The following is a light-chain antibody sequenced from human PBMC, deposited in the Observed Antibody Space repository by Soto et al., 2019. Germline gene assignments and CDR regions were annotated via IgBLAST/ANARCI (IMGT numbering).Light chain of an antibody. CDR1: QGISSY. Sequence: DIQLTQSPSSLSASVGDRVTITYRVSQGISSYLKWYRQKPGKVPKLLIYSASNLQSGVPSRFSGSGSGTDFTLTISSLQPEDVATYYCQRTYNAPPTFGPGTKVDIK. CDR2: SAS. V-gene: IGKV1-27*01. J-gene: IGKJ3*01. CDR3: QRTYNAPPT.